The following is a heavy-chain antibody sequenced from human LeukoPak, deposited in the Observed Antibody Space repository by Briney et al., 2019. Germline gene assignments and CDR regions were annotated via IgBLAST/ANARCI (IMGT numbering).Heavy chain of an antibody. CDR1: GFTFSSYT. Sequence: GGSLRLSCAASGFTFSSYTMNWVRQAPGKVLEWVSSISGGSSYIYYTDSVKGRFTISRDNAKNSLYLQMNSLRAEDTAVYYCANLGPPGRDHYLESWGQGTLVTVSS. CDR2: ISGGSSYI. V-gene: IGHV3-21*01. CDR3: ANLGPPGRDHYLES. D-gene: IGHD5-24*01. J-gene: IGHJ4*02.